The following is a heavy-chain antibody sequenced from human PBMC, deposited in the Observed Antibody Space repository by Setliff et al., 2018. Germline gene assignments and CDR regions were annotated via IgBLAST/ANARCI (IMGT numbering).Heavy chain of an antibody. CDR1: GYTFTSYG. CDR2: ISAYNGNT. V-gene: IGHV1-18*01. J-gene: IGHJ3*02. CDR3: AREAGSYYTTDAFDI. Sequence: ASVKVPCKASGYTFTSYGISWVRQAPGQGLEWMGWISAYNGNTNYAQKLQGRVTMTTDTSTSTAYMELRSLRSDDTAVYYCAREAGSYYTTDAFDIWGQGTMVTVSS. D-gene: IGHD1-26*01.